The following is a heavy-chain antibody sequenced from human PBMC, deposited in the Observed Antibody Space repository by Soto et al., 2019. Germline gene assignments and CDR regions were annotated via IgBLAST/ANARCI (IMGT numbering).Heavy chain of an antibody. CDR2: IYPGDSDT. CDR3: ATAYYGSGSYYNHYGMDV. J-gene: IGHJ6*02. V-gene: IGHV5-51*01. D-gene: IGHD3-10*01. Sequence: PGESLKISCKGFGYSFTSYWIGWVLQMPGKGLEWMGIIYPGDSDTRYSPSFQGQVTISADKSISTAYLQWSSLKASDTAMYYCATAYYGSGSYYNHYGMDVWGQGTTVTVSS. CDR1: GYSFTSYW.